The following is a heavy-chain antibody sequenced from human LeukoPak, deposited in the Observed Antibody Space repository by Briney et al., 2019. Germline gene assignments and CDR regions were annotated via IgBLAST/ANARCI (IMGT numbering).Heavy chain of an antibody. Sequence: GGSLRLSCAASGFTFSSYGMNWVRQAPGKGLEWLSCISGTSSSIYYADSVKGRFTISRDNAKSSLYLQMNSLRDEDTAVYYCARDRYDPDAFDIWGQGTMVTVSS. CDR2: ISGTSSSI. V-gene: IGHV3-48*02. D-gene: IGHD3-9*01. CDR1: GFTFSSYG. CDR3: ARDRYDPDAFDI. J-gene: IGHJ3*02.